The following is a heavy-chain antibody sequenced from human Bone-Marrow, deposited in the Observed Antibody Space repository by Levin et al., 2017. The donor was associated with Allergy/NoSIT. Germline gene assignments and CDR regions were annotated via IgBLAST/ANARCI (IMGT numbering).Heavy chain of an antibody. Sequence: LSLPCAASGFTFSSSSMNWVRQAPGKGLEWVSYISSSSSTIYYADSVKGRFTISRDNAKNSLYLQMNSLRDEDTAVYYCARPRIVGATTSCFDYWGQGTLVTVSS. D-gene: IGHD1-26*01. CDR2: ISSSSSTI. CDR3: ARPRIVGATTSCFDY. V-gene: IGHV3-48*02. CDR1: GFTFSSSS. J-gene: IGHJ4*02.